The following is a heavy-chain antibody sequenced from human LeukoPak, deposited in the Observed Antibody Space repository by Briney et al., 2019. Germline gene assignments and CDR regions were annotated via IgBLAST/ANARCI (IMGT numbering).Heavy chain of an antibody. V-gene: IGHV5-51*01. D-gene: IGHD1-1*01. J-gene: IGHJ4*02. CDR2: TYPGDSDT. CDR3: ARPASSETAGNDY. CDR1: GYSFTSYW. Sequence: GESLQISCQGSGYSFTSYWIGWVRPMTGKGLEWMGITYPGDSDTRYSPSFQGHLTISADKSISTAYLQWSSLKASDTAMYYCARPASSETAGNDYWGQGTLVTVSS.